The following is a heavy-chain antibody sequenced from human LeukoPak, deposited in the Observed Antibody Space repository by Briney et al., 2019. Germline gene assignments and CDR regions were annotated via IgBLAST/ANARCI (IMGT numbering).Heavy chain of an antibody. CDR1: GGSISSSSYY. CDR3: ARQGRPGDGYNYDY. CDR2: INHSGST. V-gene: IGHV4-39*01. Sequence: SETLSLTRTVSGGSISSSSYYWGWIRQPPGKGLEWIGEINHSGSTNYNPSLKSRVTISVDTSKNQFSLKLNSVTAADTAVYYCARQGRPGDGYNYDYWGQGTLVTVSS. D-gene: IGHD5-24*01. J-gene: IGHJ4*02.